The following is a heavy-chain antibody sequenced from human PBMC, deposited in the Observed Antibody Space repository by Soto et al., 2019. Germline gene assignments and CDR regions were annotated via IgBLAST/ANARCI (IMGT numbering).Heavy chain of an antibody. Sequence: EVQLVESGGGLVKPGGSLRLSCAASGFTFSSYSMNWVRQAPGKGLEWVSSISSSSSYIYYADSVKGRFTISRDNAKNSLYLQMNSLRVEDTAVYYCARDREHSSGWYYYYYGMDVWGQGTTVTVSS. D-gene: IGHD6-19*01. CDR2: ISSSSSYI. V-gene: IGHV3-21*01. CDR3: ARDREHSSGWYYYYYGMDV. J-gene: IGHJ6*02. CDR1: GFTFSSYS.